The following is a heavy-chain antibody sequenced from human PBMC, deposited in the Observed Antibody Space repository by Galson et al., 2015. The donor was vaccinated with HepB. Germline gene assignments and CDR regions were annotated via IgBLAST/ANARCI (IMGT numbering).Heavy chain of an antibody. V-gene: IGHV3-30*03. CDR3: ATGTVAGVVGTKIGFDY. J-gene: IGHJ4*02. CDR2: ILSDGSDT. Sequence: SLSLSCAASGFTFSAYPMNWVRQAPGKGLEWVAGILSDGSDTYYIDSVEGRGTISRDNSKNTVYRQRPRLRGEYTAGYYCATGTVAGVVGTKIGFDYCGQGALVTVSS. D-gene: IGHD5-12*01. CDR1: GFTFSAYP.